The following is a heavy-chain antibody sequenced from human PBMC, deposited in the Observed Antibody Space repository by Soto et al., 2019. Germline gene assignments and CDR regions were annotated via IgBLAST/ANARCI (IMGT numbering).Heavy chain of an antibody. CDR1: GFTFSTYS. V-gene: IGHV3-48*01. CDR2: ISSSSSTI. Sequence: PGGSLRLSCAASGFTFSTYSMNWVRQAPGKRLEWVSYISSSSSTIFYTDSVKGRFTVSRDNAKNSLYLQMNSLRAEDTAVYYCARKTTALDVWGQVTTVSVSS. CDR3: ARKTTALDV. J-gene: IGHJ6*02. D-gene: IGHD4-17*01.